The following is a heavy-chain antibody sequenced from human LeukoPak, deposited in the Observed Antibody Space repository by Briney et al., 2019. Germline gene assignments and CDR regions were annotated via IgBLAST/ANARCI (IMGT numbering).Heavy chain of an antibody. CDR2: INPSGSRT. CDR3: ARDNSIDDRGWWFDP. CDR1: GYTFTNFY. Sequence: ASVKVSCMSSGYTFTNFYMHWVRQAPGQGLEWMGLINPSGSRTWFAEKFKGRIILTRDMSTTTDYMELSSMRSEDTAVYFCARDNSIDDRGWWFDPWGQGTLVTVSS. V-gene: IGHV1-46*01. J-gene: IGHJ5*02. D-gene: IGHD4-23*01.